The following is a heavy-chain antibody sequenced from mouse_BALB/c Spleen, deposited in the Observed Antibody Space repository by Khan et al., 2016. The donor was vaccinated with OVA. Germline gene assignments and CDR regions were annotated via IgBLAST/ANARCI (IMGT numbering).Heavy chain of an antibody. CDR1: GYSITSDYA. V-gene: IGHV3-2*02. CDR3: ARGRAY. D-gene: IGHD3-3*01. J-gene: IGHJ3*01. Sequence: EVQLQESGPGLVKPSQSLSLTCTVTGYSITSDYAWNWIRQFPGNKLEWMGYISYSGSTSYTPSLKSRISINRETSKKQFFLQLNSVTTEDTATYYCARGRAYWGQGTLVTVSA. CDR2: ISYSGST.